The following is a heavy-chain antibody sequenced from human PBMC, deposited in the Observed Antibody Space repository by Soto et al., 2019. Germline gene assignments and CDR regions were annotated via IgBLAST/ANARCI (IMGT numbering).Heavy chain of an antibody. Sequence: GGSLRLSCAASGFTFSSYGMHWVRQAPGKGLEWVAVIWYDGSNKYYADSVKGRFTISRDNSKNTLYLQMNSLRAEDTAVYYCASSRVVIPPRGGYYYYYGMDVWGQGTTVTVSS. CDR3: ASSRVVIPPRGGYYYYYGMDV. CDR2: IWYDGSNK. D-gene: IGHD3-3*01. CDR1: GFTFSSYG. V-gene: IGHV3-33*01. J-gene: IGHJ6*02.